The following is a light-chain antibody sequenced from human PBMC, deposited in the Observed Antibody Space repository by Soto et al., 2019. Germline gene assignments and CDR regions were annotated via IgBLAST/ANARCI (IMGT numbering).Light chain of an antibody. CDR1: QSIRTY. V-gene: IGKV1-39*01. J-gene: IGKJ1*01. Sequence: DTPMTQSSSALSASVGDRVTITCRASQSIRTYLNWYQQKPGKAPKVLISATSNLQSGVPSRFSGSGSETDFTLTISSLQPEDFGTYYCQHSYSTPRPFGQVAK. CDR3: QHSYSTPRP. CDR2: ATS.